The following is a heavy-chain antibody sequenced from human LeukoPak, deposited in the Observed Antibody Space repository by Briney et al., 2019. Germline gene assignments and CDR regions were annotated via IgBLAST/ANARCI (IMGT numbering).Heavy chain of an antibody. V-gene: IGHV3-7*04. D-gene: IGHD3-10*01. CDR2: IKQDGSEK. CDR1: GFTFSSYW. CDR3: ARLIYGSGSYTAFDI. Sequence: GGSLRLSCAASGFTFSSYWMTWVRQAPGKGLEWVANIKQDGSEKYYVDSVRGRFTISRDNAKNSLYLQMNSLRAEDTAVYYCARLIYGSGSYTAFDIWGQGTMVTVSS. J-gene: IGHJ3*02.